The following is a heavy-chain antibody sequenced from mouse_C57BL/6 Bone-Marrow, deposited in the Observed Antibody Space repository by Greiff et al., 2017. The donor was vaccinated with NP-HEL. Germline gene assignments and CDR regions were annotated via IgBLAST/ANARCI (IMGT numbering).Heavy chain of an antibody. CDR1: GYAFSSSW. J-gene: IGHJ1*03. CDR3: ARDYGSSYYWYFDV. CDR2: IYPGDGDT. Sequence: VQLQQSGPELVKPGASVKISCKASGYAFSSSWMNWVKQRPGKGLEWIGRIYPGDGDTNYNGKFKGKATLTADKSSSTAYMQLSSLTSEDSAVYSCARDYGSSYYWYFDVWGTGTTVTVSS. V-gene: IGHV1-82*01. D-gene: IGHD1-1*01.